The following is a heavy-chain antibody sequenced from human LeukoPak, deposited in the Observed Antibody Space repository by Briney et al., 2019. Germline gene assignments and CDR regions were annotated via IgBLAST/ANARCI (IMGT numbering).Heavy chain of an antibody. CDR3: AYYDILTGYYTRDY. J-gene: IGHJ4*02. Sequence: ASVKVSCKASGYTFTSYYMHWVRQAPGQGLEWMGIINPSGGSTSYAQKFQGGVTMTRDTSTSTVYMELSSLRSDDTAVYYCAYYDILTGYYTRDYWGQGTLVTVSS. D-gene: IGHD3-9*01. V-gene: IGHV1-46*03. CDR2: INPSGGST. CDR1: GYTFTSYY.